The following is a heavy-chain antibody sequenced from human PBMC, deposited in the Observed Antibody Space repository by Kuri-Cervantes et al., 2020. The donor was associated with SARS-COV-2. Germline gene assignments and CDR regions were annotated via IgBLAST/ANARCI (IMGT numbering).Heavy chain of an antibody. CDR1: GFTFSSYS. Sequence: GSLRLSCAASGFTFSSYSMNWVRQAPGKGLEWIGEINHSGSTNYNPSLKSRVTISVDTSKNQFSLKLSSVTAADTAVYYCARVDNHSRYGNNWFDPWGQGTLVTVSS. V-gene: IGHV4-34*01. CDR3: ARVDNHSRYGNNWFDP. J-gene: IGHJ5*02. D-gene: IGHD6-13*01. CDR2: INHSGST.